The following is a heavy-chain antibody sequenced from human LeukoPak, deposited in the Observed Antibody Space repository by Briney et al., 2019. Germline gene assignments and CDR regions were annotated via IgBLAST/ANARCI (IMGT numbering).Heavy chain of an antibody. J-gene: IGHJ4*02. D-gene: IGHD6-19*01. CDR1: GYTFTSYG. V-gene: IGHV1-18*01. CDR3: ARAHPGIAVAGTPSAY. Sequence: ASVKVPCKASGYTFTSYGISWVRQAPGQGLEWMGWISAYNGNTNYAQKLQGRVTMTTDTSTSTAYMELRSLRSDDTAVYYRARAHPGIAVAGTPSAYWGQGTLVTVSS. CDR2: ISAYNGNT.